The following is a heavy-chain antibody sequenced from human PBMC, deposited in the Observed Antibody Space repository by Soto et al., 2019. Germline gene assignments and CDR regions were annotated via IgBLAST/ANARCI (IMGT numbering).Heavy chain of an antibody. Sequence: SETLSLTCTVSGGSISSSSYYWGWIRQPPGTGLEWIGEINHSGSTNYNPSLKSRVTISVDTSKKQFSLKLTSVTAADTAVYYCAREVVEMATIRWFDPWGQGTLVTVSS. V-gene: IGHV4-39*07. CDR1: GGSISSSSYY. D-gene: IGHD5-12*01. J-gene: IGHJ5*02. CDR3: AREVVEMATIRWFDP. CDR2: INHSGST.